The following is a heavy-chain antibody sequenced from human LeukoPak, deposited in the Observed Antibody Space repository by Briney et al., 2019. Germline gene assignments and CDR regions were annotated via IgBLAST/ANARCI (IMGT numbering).Heavy chain of an antibody. Sequence: PSETLSLTCTVSGVSISSSSYHWGWVRQLPGKGLEWIGSMYYTGSTYFTPSLNSRLTLSVDTSKNQLSLRLSSVTAADTAVYYCARHVGQQLIYNYYGLDVWGQGTTVTISS. J-gene: IGHJ6*02. CDR1: GVSISSSSYH. V-gene: IGHV4-39*01. CDR2: MYYTGST. D-gene: IGHD6-13*01. CDR3: ARHVGQQLIYNYYGLDV.